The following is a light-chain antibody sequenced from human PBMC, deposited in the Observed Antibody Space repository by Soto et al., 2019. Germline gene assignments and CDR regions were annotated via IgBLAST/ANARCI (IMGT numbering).Light chain of an antibody. CDR2: DAS. Sequence: EIVLTQSPATLSLSPGERATLSCRASQSVSSYLAWYQQKPGQAPRLLIYDASNRATGIPARLSGSRSGIDFTLTISSLEPEDFAGYYCQQRSNWPRVTCGQGTRLEL. J-gene: IGKJ2*01. CDR3: QQRSNWPRVT. V-gene: IGKV3-11*01. CDR1: QSVSSY.